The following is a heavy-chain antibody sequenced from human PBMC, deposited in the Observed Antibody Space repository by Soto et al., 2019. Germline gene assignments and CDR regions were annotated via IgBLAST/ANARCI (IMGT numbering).Heavy chain of an antibody. CDR2: INPNSGGT. D-gene: IGHD3-3*01. Sequence: GASVKVSCKASGYTFTGYYMHWVRQAPGQGLEWMGWINPNSGGTNYAQKFQGWVTMTRDTSISTAYMELSRLRSDDTAAYYCARVITIFGVAPNWFDPWGQGSLVTVSS. J-gene: IGHJ5*02. V-gene: IGHV1-2*04. CDR3: ARVITIFGVAPNWFDP. CDR1: GYTFTGYY.